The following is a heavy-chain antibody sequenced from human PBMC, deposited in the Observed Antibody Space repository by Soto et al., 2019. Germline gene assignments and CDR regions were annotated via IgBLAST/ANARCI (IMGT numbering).Heavy chain of an antibody. D-gene: IGHD2-15*01. V-gene: IGHV3-21*01. CDR2: ISSSSSYI. CDR3: AIEGVGCSGGSCYSTFGFDP. Sequence: EVQLVESGGGLVKPGGSLRLSCAASGFTFSSYSMNWVRQAPGKGLEWVSSISSSSSYIYYADSVKGRFTISRDNAKNSLYLQMNSLGAEDTAVYYCAIEGVGCSGGSCYSTFGFDPWGQGTLVTVSS. CDR1: GFTFSSYS. J-gene: IGHJ5*02.